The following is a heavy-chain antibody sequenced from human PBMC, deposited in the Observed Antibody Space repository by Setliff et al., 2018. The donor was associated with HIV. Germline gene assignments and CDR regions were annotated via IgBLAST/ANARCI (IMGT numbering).Heavy chain of an antibody. D-gene: IGHD6-19*01. CDR1: GGSISSHY. J-gene: IGHJ3*02. CDR3: ARRGGIAVAGRGVTRGFDI. CDR2: IYYSGTT. V-gene: IGHV4-59*04. Sequence: LSLTCTVSGGSISSHYWNWIRQPPGKGLEWIGSIYYSGTTYYNASLKSRVTMSVDTSKNQFFLKLNSVTAADTAVYYCARRGGIAVAGRGVTRGFDIWGQGTSVTVSS.